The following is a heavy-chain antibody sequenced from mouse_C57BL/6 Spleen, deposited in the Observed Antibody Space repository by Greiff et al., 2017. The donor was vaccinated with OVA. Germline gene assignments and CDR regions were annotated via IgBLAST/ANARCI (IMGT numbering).Heavy chain of an antibody. J-gene: IGHJ2*01. CDR1: GFTFTDYY. CDR3: ARYKITRYYFDY. D-gene: IGHD1-1*01. CDR2: IRNKANGYTT. Sequence: EVQLVESGGGLVQPGGSLSLSCAASGFTFTDYYMSWVRQPPGTALEWLGFIRNKANGYTTEYSASVKGRFTISRDNSQSILYLQMNALRAEDSATYYCARYKITRYYFDYWGQGTTLTVSS. V-gene: IGHV7-3*01.